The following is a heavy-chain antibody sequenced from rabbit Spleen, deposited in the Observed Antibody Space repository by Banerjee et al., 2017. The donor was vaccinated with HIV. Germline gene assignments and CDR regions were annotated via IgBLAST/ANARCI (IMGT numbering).Heavy chain of an antibody. Sequence: QSLEESGGRLVTPGTPLTLTCTVSGFSLSSNAISWVRQAPGKGLQFIGVFSNSGSAYYANWAKGRFTISKTSTTVDLKITSPTTEDTATYFCARGYAGSDDAFDPWGPGTLVTVS. D-gene: IGHD4-2*01. CDR1: GFSLSSNA. V-gene: IGHV1S69*01. J-gene: IGHJ2*01. CDR3: ARGYAGSDDAFDP. CDR2: FSNSGSA.